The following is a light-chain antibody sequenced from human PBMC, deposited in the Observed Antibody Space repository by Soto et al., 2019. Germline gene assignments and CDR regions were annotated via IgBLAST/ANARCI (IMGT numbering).Light chain of an antibody. Sequence: EIVLTQSPGTLSLSPGQRATLSCRASQSVSSSYLAWYQQKPGQAPRLLVFGASGRATGIPDRFGGSGSGTDFTLTISRLEPEDFAVYYCQQYGISSWTFGQGTKVEIK. CDR3: QQYGISSWT. V-gene: IGKV3-20*01. CDR2: GAS. J-gene: IGKJ1*01. CDR1: QSVSSSY.